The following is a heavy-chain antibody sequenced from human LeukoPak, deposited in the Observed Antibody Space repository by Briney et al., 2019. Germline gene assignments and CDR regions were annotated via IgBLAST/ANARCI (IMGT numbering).Heavy chain of an antibody. V-gene: IGHV4-34*01. Sequence: SETLSLTCAVYGGSFSGYYWSWIRQPPGKGLEWIREINHSGSTNYNPSLKSRVTISVDTSKNQFSLKLSSVTAADTAVYYCARGRRDYYDSSGYLPGDFQHWGQGTLVTVSS. CDR2: INHSGST. J-gene: IGHJ1*01. CDR1: GGSFSGYY. CDR3: ARGRRDYYDSSGYLPGDFQH. D-gene: IGHD3-22*01.